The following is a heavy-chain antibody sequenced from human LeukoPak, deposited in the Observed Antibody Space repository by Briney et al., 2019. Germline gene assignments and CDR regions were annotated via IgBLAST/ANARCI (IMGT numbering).Heavy chain of an antibody. J-gene: IGHJ5*02. CDR1: GGSFSGYY. Sequence: SETLSLTCAVYGGSFSGYYWSWIRQPPGKGLEWIGEINHSGSTNYNPSLKSRVTISVDTSKNQFSLKLSSVTAADTAVYYCARINWNYVPSNPNWFDPWGQGTLVTVSS. D-gene: IGHD1-7*01. V-gene: IGHV4-34*01. CDR2: INHSGST. CDR3: ARINWNYVPSNPNWFDP.